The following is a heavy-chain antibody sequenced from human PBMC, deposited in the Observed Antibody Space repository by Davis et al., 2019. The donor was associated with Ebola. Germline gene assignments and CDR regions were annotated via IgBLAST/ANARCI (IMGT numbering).Heavy chain of an antibody. CDR3: TKGDRDYSSSPFDY. Sequence: GGSLTLSCAASGFTFTTYAMSWVRQPPGKGLEWISSISSSGTVTYYADSVKGRFTISRDSSKNTLDLQMNSLRAEDTALYSCTKGDRDYSSSPFDYWGQGTLVTVSS. D-gene: IGHD3-22*01. CDR1: GFTFTTYA. V-gene: IGHV3-23*01. J-gene: IGHJ4*02. CDR2: ISSSGTVT.